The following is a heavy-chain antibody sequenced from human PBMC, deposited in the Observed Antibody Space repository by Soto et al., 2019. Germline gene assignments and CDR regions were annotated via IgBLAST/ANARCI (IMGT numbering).Heavy chain of an antibody. J-gene: IGHJ5*02. CDR1: GFTFSDYY. Sequence: QVQLVESGGGLVKPGGSLRLSCAASGFTFSDYYMSWVRQAPGKGLEWVSYITSSGSTIFYADSVKGRFTISRDNAKNSLYLQMNSLRAEDTAVYYCARISNTSPSWFDPWGQGTLVTVSS. D-gene: IGHD2-2*01. CDR2: ITSSGSTI. V-gene: IGHV3-11*01. CDR3: ARISNTSPSWFDP.